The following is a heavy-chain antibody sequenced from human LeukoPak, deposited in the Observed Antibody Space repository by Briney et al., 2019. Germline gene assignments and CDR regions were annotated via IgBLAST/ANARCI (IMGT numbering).Heavy chain of an antibody. CDR3: AKAPMTTCRGAYCYPFDY. CDR2: ISDSGNT. V-gene: IGHV3-23*01. D-gene: IGHD2-21*01. Sequence: PGRSLRLSCAASGFTLSSYAMSWVRQAPGKGLEWVSAISDSGNTYHADSVKGRFTISRDSSKNTLFLQMNRLRPEDAAVYYCAKAPMTTCRGAYCYPFDYWGQGTLVTVSS. CDR1: GFTLSSYA. J-gene: IGHJ4*02.